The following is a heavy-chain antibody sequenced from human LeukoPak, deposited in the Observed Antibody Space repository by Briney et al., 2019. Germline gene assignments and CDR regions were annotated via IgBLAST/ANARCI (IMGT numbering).Heavy chain of an antibody. J-gene: IGHJ4*02. Sequence: AGGSLRLSCDASGFTVSSNYMSWVRQAPGKGLEWVSVLYSGGSTYYADSVKGRFTISRDNSKNTLYLQMNSLRAEDTAVYYCATHHGLNYFYYWGQGTLVTVSS. CDR3: ATHHGLNYFYY. CDR1: GFTVSSNY. V-gene: IGHV3-53*01. CDR2: LYSGGST. D-gene: IGHD2-8*01.